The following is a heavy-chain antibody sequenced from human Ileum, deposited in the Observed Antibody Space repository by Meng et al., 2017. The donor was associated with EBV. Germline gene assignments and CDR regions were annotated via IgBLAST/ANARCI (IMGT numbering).Heavy chain of an antibody. V-gene: IGHV4-31*03. D-gene: IGHD3-10*01. CDR2: IHSSGST. CDR1: GGSSSSGGYY. CDR3: ARASYGSGSPLGESWFDP. J-gene: IGHJ5*02. Sequence: QGPGPGLVKPSQTLSLTCTVSGGSSSSGGYYWSWIRQHPGKGLEWIGYIHSSGSTYYNPSLRSRLTISVDTSKNQFSLKLSSVTAADTAVYYCARASYGSGSPLGESWFDPWGQGTLVTVSS.